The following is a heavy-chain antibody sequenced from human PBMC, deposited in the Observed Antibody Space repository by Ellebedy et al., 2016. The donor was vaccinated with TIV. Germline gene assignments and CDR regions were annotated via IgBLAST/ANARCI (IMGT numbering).Heavy chain of an antibody. D-gene: IGHD5-24*01. V-gene: IGHV1-3*01. CDR1: GYTFTNYV. Sequence: ASVKVSCKASGYTFTNYVLHWVRQAPGQRFEWMGWINAGNGNTKYSQKFQGRVTITRDTSASTAYMELSSLRSEDTAVYYCARRGDGYNFDYWGQGILVTVSS. CDR3: ARRGDGYNFDY. J-gene: IGHJ4*02. CDR2: INAGNGNT.